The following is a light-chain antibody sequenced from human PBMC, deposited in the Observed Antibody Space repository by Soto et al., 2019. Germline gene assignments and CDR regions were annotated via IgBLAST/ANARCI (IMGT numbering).Light chain of an antibody. J-gene: IGKJ3*01. CDR2: GAS. CDR1: QSISSSY. V-gene: IGKV3-20*01. Sequence: EILLTQSPATLSLSPGERATLSCRASQSISSSYVVWYQQKPGQAPRLLIYGASSRATDIPDRFSGSGSGTDFALTITSMEPEDVAVYYCPHHGSTPVFTFGPGTKVDIK. CDR3: PHHGSTPVFT.